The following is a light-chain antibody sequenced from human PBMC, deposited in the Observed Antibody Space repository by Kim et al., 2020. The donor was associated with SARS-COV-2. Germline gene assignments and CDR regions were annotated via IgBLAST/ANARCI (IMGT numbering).Light chain of an antibody. V-gene: IGKV3-20*01. Sequence: LSPGERATVSCRASQSVNNNYLAWYQQKPGQAPRLLIYGASSRATGIPDRFSGSGSETDFILTISRLDPEDFAVYYCQHYGASPLTFGGGTKVEI. J-gene: IGKJ4*01. CDR2: GAS. CDR3: QHYGASPLT. CDR1: QSVNNNY.